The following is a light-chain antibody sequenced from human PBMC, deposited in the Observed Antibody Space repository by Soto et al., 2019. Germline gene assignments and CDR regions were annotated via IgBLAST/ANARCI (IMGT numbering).Light chain of an antibody. CDR3: QQYTSYLT. CDR2: KAP. V-gene: IGKV1-5*03. J-gene: IGKJ4*01. CDR1: QNIDNW. Sequence: DIQMTQSPSTLSASVGDRVTITCRASQNIDNWLAWYQQKPGKGPKLLIYKAPSLESGVPSRFSGTGSGTEFTLTIGSLQPDDSATYYCQQYTSYLTFGGGTKVEIK.